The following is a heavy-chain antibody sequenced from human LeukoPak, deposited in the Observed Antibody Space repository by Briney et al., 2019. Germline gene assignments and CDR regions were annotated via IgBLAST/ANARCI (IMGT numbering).Heavy chain of an antibody. CDR3: ARGAGWLIEW. Sequence: GGPQRLSCAASVLPFSKSWMNWVRDARGKALEWLAIIKSDGCETIYVDSVRGRFTISRDNAKNSLQLQMRSLKVEERAGYVWARGAGWLIEWWGEGT. J-gene: IGHJ4*02. D-gene: IGHD6-19*01. V-gene: IGHV3-7*04. CDR1: VLPFSKSW. CDR2: IKSDGCET.